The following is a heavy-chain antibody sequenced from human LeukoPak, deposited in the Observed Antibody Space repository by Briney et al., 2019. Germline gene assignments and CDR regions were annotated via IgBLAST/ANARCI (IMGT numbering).Heavy chain of an antibody. CDR3: ASGYYGSGSYRGYWFHP. D-gene: IGHD3-10*01. V-gene: IGHV1-8*01. J-gene: IGHJ5*02. Sequence: GASVTVSCKASGYTFTSYDINWVRQATGQGLEWMGWMNPNSGNTGYAQKFQGRVTMTRNASISTAYMELSSLRSEDTAVSYCASGYYGSGSYRGYWFHPWGQGTLVTVSS. CDR2: MNPNSGNT. CDR1: GYTFTSYD.